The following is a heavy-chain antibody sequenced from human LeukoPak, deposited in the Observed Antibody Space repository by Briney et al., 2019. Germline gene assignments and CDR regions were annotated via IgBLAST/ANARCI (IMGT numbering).Heavy chain of an antibody. CDR3: AKAYYFGSGTYYYYYMDV. CDR2: IIGSGGST. CDR1: GFSFSSYG. V-gene: IGHV3-23*01. D-gene: IGHD3-10*01. J-gene: IGHJ6*03. Sequence: GGSLRLSCAASGFSFSSYGMSWVRQAPGEGLEWVSAIIGSGGSTYYADSVKGRFTISRDNSKNTLYLQMNSLRAEDTAVYYCAKAYYFGSGTYYYYYMDVWGKGTTVTVSS.